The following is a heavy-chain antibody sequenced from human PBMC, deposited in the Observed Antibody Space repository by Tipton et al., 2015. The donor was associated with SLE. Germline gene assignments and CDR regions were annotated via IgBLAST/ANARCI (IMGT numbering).Heavy chain of an antibody. V-gene: IGHV4-31*03. CDR2: IYYSGST. Sequence: TLSLTCTVSGGSISSGGYYWSWIRQHPGKGLEWIGYIYYSGSTYYNPSLKGRVTISVDTSKNQFSLKLSSVTAADTAVYYCARTRLIGYGMDVWGQGTTVTVSS. D-gene: IGHD3-22*01. CDR3: ARTRLIGYGMDV. J-gene: IGHJ6*02. CDR1: GGSISSGGYY.